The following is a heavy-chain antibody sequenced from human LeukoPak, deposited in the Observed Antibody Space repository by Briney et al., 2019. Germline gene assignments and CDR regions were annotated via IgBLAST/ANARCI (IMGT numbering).Heavy chain of an antibody. V-gene: IGHV4-59*01. J-gene: IGHJ4*02. CDR1: GGSISSYY. D-gene: IGHD6-19*01. Sequence: PSETLSLTCTVSGGSISSYYWSWIRQPPGKGLEWIGYTYYSGSTNYNPSLKSRVTISVDTSKNQFSLKLSSVTAADTAVYYCARRSPLRGAYSSGWPFDYWGQGTLVTVSS. CDR3: ARRSPLRGAYSSGWPFDY. CDR2: TYYSGST.